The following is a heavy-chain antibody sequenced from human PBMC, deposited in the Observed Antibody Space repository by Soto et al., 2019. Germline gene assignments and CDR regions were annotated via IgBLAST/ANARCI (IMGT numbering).Heavy chain of an antibody. CDR3: ARGRYWDY. CDR1: GYDFTTYG. V-gene: IGHV1-18*01. Sequence: QVHLVQSGAEVKKPGASVKVSCKGSGYDFTTYGITWVRQAPGQRLEWMAWISAHNGNTDYAQKLQGRVTVTRDTSTSTAYMELRSLRSDDTAVYYCARGRYWDYWGQGALVTVSS. CDR2: ISAHNGNT. D-gene: IGHD2-8*02. J-gene: IGHJ4*02.